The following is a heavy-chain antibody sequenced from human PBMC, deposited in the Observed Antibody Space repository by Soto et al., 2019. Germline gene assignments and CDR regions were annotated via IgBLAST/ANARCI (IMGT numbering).Heavy chain of an antibody. CDR1: GFPFGSYP. CDR2: IDAGSATT. V-gene: IGHV3-23*01. D-gene: IGHD4-17*01. CDR3: AKNPPLHGDYGRTYYFNT. J-gene: IGHJ4*02. Sequence: EVHLLESGGGLVQSGGSLRLSCAASGFPFGSYPMGWVRQTPGKGLEWVSGIDAGSATTHYADSVQGRFSISRDNSRNTVYLQMTSRRAEDTAVYYWAKNPPLHGDYGRTYYFNTGGQGTLVTVSS.